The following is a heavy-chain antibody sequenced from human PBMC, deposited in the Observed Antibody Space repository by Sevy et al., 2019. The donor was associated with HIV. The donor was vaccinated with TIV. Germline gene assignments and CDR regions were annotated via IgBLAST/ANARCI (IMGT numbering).Heavy chain of an antibody. CDR1: GFTFDDFA. Sequence: GGSLRLSCAASGFTFDDFAMHWVRQSPGKGLEWVSGINWDSGRIEYADSVKGRFTISRDNAKNSLYLQMNSLRHEDTAFYYCAKDRAASGPGWYFDLWGRGTLVTVSS. D-gene: IGHD6-13*01. J-gene: IGHJ2*01. CDR2: INWDSGRI. V-gene: IGHV3-9*01. CDR3: AKDRAASGPGWYFDL.